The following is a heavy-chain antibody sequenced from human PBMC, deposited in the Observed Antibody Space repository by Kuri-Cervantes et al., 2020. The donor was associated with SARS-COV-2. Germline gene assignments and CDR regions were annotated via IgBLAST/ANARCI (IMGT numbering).Heavy chain of an antibody. CDR2: IKQDGSEK. CDR3: ARDRGPIAAAEFDY. V-gene: IGHV3-7*03. CDR1: GFTFSSYA. D-gene: IGHD6-13*01. Sequence: GESLKISCAASGFTFSSYAMHWVRQAPGKGLEWVANIKQDGSEKYYVDSVKGRFTISRDNAKNSLYLQMNSLRAEDMALYYCARDRGPIAAAEFDYWGQGTLVTVSS. J-gene: IGHJ4*02.